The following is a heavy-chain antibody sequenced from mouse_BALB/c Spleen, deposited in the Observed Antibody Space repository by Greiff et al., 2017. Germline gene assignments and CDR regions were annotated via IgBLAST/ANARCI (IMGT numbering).Heavy chain of an antibody. CDR3: KTNYRYVDY. Sequence: QVQLQQSGAVLARPGASVKMSCKASGYTFTDHAIHWVKQKPEQGLEWIGYISPGNGDIKYNEKFKGKATLTADKSSSTAYMQLNSLTSEDSAVYFCKTNYRYVDYWGQGTTLTVSS. J-gene: IGHJ2*01. CDR1: GYTFTDHA. CDR2: ISPGNGDI. D-gene: IGHD2-14*01. V-gene: IGHV1S53*02.